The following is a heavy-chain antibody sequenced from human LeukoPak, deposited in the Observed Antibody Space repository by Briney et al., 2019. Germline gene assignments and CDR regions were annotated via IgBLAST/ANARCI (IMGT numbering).Heavy chain of an antibody. D-gene: IGHD3-10*01. CDR1: GFTFSSYS. J-gene: IGHJ6*02. Sequence: GGSLRLSCAASGFTFSSYSMNWVRQAPGKGLEWVSSISSSSSYIYYADSVKGRFTISRDNAKNSLYLQMNSLRAEDTAVYYCARDLPGYGMDVWGQGTTVTVSS. CDR3: ARDLPGYGMDV. V-gene: IGHV3-21*01. CDR2: ISSSSSYI.